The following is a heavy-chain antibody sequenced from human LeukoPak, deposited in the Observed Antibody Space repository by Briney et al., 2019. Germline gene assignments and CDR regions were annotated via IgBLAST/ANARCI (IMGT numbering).Heavy chain of an antibody. Sequence: GGSLRLSCEASGXTFSSYAMSWVRQAPGKGLEWVSAISDSGSSTYDADSVKGRFTISRDNSMNTLYLQMHSLRAEDTAVYYCAKQLGYCSDGSCYFESWGQGTLVTVSS. D-gene: IGHD2-15*01. J-gene: IGHJ4*02. CDR1: GXTFSSYA. V-gene: IGHV3-23*01. CDR3: AKQLGYCSDGSCYFES. CDR2: ISDSGSST.